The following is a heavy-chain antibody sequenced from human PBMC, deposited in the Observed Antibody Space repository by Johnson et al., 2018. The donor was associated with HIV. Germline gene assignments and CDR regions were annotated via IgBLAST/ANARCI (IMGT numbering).Heavy chain of an antibody. Sequence: VPLVESGGGLVKPGGSLRLSCAASGFTVTSDYMSWVRQAPGKGLEWVSYISSSGSTIYYADSVKGRFTISRDNSKNTLYLQMNSLIAEDTAVYYCVREIQSYGGNCGGAFDIWGQGTMVTVSS. CDR3: VREIQSYGGNCGGAFDI. CDR2: ISSSGSTI. D-gene: IGHD4-23*01. J-gene: IGHJ3*02. CDR1: GFTVTSDY. V-gene: IGHV3-48*01.